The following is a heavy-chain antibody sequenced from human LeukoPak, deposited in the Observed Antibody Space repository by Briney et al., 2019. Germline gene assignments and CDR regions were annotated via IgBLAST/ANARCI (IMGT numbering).Heavy chain of an antibody. CDR2: IIPIFGTA. Sequence: SVKVSCKASGYTFTSYGISWVRQAPGQGLEWMGGIIPIFGTANYAQKFQGRVTITADESTSTAYMELSSLRSEDTAVYYCARVYLNYFDYWGQGTLVTVSS. D-gene: IGHD2-21*01. CDR1: GYTFTSYG. V-gene: IGHV1-69*13. CDR3: ARVYLNYFDY. J-gene: IGHJ4*02.